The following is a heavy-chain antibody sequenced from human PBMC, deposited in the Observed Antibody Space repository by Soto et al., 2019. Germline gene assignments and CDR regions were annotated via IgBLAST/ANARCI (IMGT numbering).Heavy chain of an antibody. V-gene: IGHV4-31*03. J-gene: IGHJ6*02. CDR1: GGSISSGGYY. CDR2: IYYSGTT. CDR3: ARGDYGYYGMDV. D-gene: IGHD4-17*01. Sequence: QVQLQESGPGLVKPSQTLSLTCTVSGGSISSGGYYWSWIRQHPGKGLEWIGYIYYSGTTYYNPSLKSRVTISVDTSKNQFSLKLSSVTAADTAVYYCARGDYGYYGMDVWGQGTTVTVSS.